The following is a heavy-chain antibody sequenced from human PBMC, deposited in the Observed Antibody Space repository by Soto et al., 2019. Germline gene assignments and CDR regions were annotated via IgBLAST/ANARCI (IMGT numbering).Heavy chain of an antibody. CDR1: GYTFTSYA. J-gene: IGHJ4*02. V-gene: IGHV1-3*01. D-gene: IGHD6-19*01. Sequence: ASVKVSCKASGYTFTSYAMHWVRQAPGQRLEWMGWINAGNGNTKYSQKLQGRVTITRDTSASTAYMVLSSLRSEDTAVYYCATSSGWYFHYFDYWGQGTLVTVSS. CDR2: INAGNGNT. CDR3: ATSSGWYFHYFDY.